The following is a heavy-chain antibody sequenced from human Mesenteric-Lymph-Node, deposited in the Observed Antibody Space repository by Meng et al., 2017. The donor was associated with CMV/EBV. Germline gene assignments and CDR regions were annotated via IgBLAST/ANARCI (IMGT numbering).Heavy chain of an antibody. CDR1: GFVFSVHV. J-gene: IGHJ4*02. V-gene: IGHV3-30*04. Sequence: GESLKISCAASGFVFSVHVLHWVRQAPGKGLEGVALMSNDGSYKSDADSVRGRFTISRDNAKNTLYLQMNSLRLEDTALYYCANMGVGGFDSWGQGTLVTVSS. D-gene: IGHD3-3*01. CDR2: MSNDGSYK. CDR3: ANMGVGGFDS.